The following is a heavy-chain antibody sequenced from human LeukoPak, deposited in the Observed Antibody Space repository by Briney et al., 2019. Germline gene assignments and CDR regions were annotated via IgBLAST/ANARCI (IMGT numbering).Heavy chain of an antibody. CDR1: GFTFSSYG. V-gene: IGHV3-30*03. CDR2: ISPEGDGK. D-gene: IGHD2-21*02. J-gene: IGHJ4*02. Sequence: QSGGSLRLSCAASGFTFSSYGMHWVRQAPGKGLEWVVVISPEGDGKYYADSVKGRFTISRDNSKNTLYLQMNSVRAEDMAVYYCARGSYGDLNWGRGTLVTVSS. CDR3: ARGSYGDLN.